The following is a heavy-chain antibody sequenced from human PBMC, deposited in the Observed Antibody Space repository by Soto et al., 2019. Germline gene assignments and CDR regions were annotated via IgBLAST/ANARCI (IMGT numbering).Heavy chain of an antibody. D-gene: IGHD3-3*01. J-gene: IGHJ4*02. Sequence: SGGSLRLSCAASGFTFSSYSMNWVRQAPGKGLEWVSYISSRSSTIYYADSVKGRFTISRDNAKNSLYLQMNSLRDEDTAVYYCAREFDFWSGYYYYWGQGALVTVSS. CDR3: AREFDFWSGYYYY. CDR2: ISSRSSTI. V-gene: IGHV3-48*02. CDR1: GFTFSSYS.